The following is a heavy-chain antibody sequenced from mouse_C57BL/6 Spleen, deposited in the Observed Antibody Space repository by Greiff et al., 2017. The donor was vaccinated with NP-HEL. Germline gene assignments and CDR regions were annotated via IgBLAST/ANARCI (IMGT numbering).Heavy chain of an antibody. CDR2: IYPGDGDT. V-gene: IGHV1-82*01. Sequence: QVQLQQSGPELVKPGASVKISCKASGYEFSSSWMNWVKQRPGKGLEWIGRIYPGDGDTNYNGKFKGKATLTADKSSSTAYMQLSSLTSEDSAVYFCARFLLRPEGYAMDYWGQGTSVTVSS. CDR1: GYEFSSSW. CDR3: ARFLLRPEGYAMDY. D-gene: IGHD1-1*01. J-gene: IGHJ4*01.